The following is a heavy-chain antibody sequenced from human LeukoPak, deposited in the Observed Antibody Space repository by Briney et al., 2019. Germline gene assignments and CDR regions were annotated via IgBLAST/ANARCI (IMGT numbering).Heavy chain of an antibody. D-gene: IGHD3-22*01. CDR2: ISGSGGST. Sequence: GGSLRLSCAASGFTFSSYAMSWVPQAPGQGLEWVSAISGSGGSTYYADSVKGRFTIPRDNSKHTLYLQMNSLRAEDTAVYYCAKGSDYYDSSGYYYVRVYFDYWGQGTLVSVSS. J-gene: IGHJ4*02. V-gene: IGHV3-23*01. CDR1: GFTFSSYA. CDR3: AKGSDYYDSSGYYYVRVYFDY.